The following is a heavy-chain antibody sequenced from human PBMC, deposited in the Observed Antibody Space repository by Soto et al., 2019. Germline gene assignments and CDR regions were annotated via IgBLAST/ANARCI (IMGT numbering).Heavy chain of an antibody. J-gene: IGHJ4*02. CDR2: INAGNGNT. D-gene: IGHD6-19*01. V-gene: IGHV1-3*01. CDR3: ARGIIVGGWYPYYCDY. Sequence: QVQLVQSGAEVKKPGASVKVSCKASGYTFITYAMHWVRQAPGQRLEWMGWINAGNGNTKYSQKFQGRVSITRDTSASTAYMELSRLRSEDTAVYYCARGIIVGGWYPYYCDYWGQGTLVTVSS. CDR1: GYTFITYA.